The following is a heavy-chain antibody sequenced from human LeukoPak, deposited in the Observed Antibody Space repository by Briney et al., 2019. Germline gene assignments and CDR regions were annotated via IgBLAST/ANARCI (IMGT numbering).Heavy chain of an antibody. D-gene: IGHD3-10*01. CDR2: IHPTDGDT. V-gene: IGHV1-46*01. Sequence: GALVKVSCKASGYTFTNFYMHWVRQAPGQGLEWMGLIHPTDGDTKYAQEFQDRVTMTRDTSTSTVYMELSSLRSEDTAVYYCATYTQSGAQGVSDYWGQGTLVTVSS. CDR3: ATYTQSGAQGVSDY. J-gene: IGHJ4*02. CDR1: GYTFTNFY.